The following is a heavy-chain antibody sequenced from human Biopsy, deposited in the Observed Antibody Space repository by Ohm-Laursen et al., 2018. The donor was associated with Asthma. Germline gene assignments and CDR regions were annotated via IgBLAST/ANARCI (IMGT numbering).Heavy chain of an antibody. CDR1: GGTFNTYV. CDR2: INSVFGTT. D-gene: IGHD2-2*01. J-gene: IGHJ4*02. V-gene: IGHV1-69*13. CDR3: ARKAGSCISRTCYSLDF. Sequence: AASVKVSCKSLGGTFNTYVIGWVRQAPGQGLEWMGGINSVFGTTTYPQKFQDRVTITADDSTSTVYMGLSSLRSKDTAVYYCARKAGSCISRTCYSLDFWGQGTLVTVSS.